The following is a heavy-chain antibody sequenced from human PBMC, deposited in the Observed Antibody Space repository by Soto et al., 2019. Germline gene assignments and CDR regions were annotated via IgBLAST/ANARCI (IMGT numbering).Heavy chain of an antibody. D-gene: IGHD6-13*01. V-gene: IGHV1-69*13. Sequence: SVKVSCKASGGTFSNYAINWVRQAPGLGLEWMGGIVPLFGSANYAQKFQGRVTITADESTTTAYMELSSLTSEDTAVYYCARVVGLNVGLAARYNYYAMDVWGQGTMVTVSS. CDR1: GGTFSNYA. CDR2: IVPLFGSA. CDR3: ARVVGLNVGLAARYNYYAMDV. J-gene: IGHJ6*02.